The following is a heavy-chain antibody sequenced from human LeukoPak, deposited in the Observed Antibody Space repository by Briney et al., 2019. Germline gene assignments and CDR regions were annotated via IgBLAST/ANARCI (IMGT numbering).Heavy chain of an antibody. CDR1: GFTFSSYG. D-gene: IGHD3-3*01. V-gene: IGHV3-33*01. CDR2: IWYDGSNK. Sequence: GGSLRLSGAASGFTFSSYGMHWVRQAPGKGLEWVAVIWYDGSNKYYADSVKGRFTISRDNSKNTLYLQMNSLRAEDTAVYYCARGKNDFLYGMDVWGQGTTVTVSS. CDR3: ARGKNDFLYGMDV. J-gene: IGHJ6*02.